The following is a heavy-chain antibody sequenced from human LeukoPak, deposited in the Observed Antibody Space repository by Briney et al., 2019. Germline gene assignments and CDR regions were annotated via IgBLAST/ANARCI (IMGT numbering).Heavy chain of an antibody. V-gene: IGHV1-18*01. CDR3: ATDSSPDY. D-gene: IGHD6-13*01. CDR1: GYTFTSYA. J-gene: IGHJ4*02. Sequence: RDSVKVSCKASGYTFTSYAISWVRQAPGQGLEWMGWISADNGNTDYAQRFQGRVTMTTDTSTSTAYMELRSLRSDDTAVYYCATDSSPDYWGQGTLVTVSS. CDR2: ISADNGNT.